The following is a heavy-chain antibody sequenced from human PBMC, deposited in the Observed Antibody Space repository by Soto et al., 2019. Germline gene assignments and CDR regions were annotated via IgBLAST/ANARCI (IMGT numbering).Heavy chain of an antibody. CDR1: GFTFSSYA. Sequence: GGSLRLSCAASGFTFSSYAMSWVRQAPGKGLEWVSAISGSGGSTYYADSVKGRFTISRDNSKHTLYRQMNSLRAEDRAVYCCAKDLSDERGGYYYNWWGPGGQGTLVTVSS. CDR2: ISGSGGST. V-gene: IGHV3-23*01. J-gene: IGHJ5*02. CDR3: AKDLSDERGGYYYNWWGP. D-gene: IGHD3-22*01.